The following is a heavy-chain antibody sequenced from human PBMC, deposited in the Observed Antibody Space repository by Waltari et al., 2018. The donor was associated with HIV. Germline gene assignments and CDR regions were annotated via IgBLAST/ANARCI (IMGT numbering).Heavy chain of an antibody. CDR2: ISYDGSST. Sequence: QVQLVESGGGVVQPGRSLRLSCADSGCTSRNYCMHWVRLAPGKGPEWLTFISYDGSSTYYADSVKGRFTISRDNSKNTLYLQMNSLRPEDTAVYYCVKDVGATYFDYWGQGTLVTVSS. D-gene: IGHD1-26*01. J-gene: IGHJ4*02. CDR3: VKDVGATYFDY. V-gene: IGHV3-30*18. CDR1: GCTSRNYC.